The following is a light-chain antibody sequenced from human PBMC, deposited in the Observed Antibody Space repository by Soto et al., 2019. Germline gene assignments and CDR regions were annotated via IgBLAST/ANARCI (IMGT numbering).Light chain of an antibody. Sequence: QSVLTQPPSVSAAPGQKVTISCSGSYSNIGHNYVSWYQQLPGTAPRLLIYENNRRPSGIPDRFSGSKSGTSATLGITGLQTGDEADYYYGTWDSSLSAGAVFGGGTQLTVL. CDR3: GTWDSSLSAGAV. CDR1: YSNIGHNY. J-gene: IGLJ7*01. V-gene: IGLV1-51*01. CDR2: ENN.